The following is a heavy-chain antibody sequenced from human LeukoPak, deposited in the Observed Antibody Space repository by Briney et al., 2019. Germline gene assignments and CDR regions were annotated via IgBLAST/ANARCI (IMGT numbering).Heavy chain of an antibody. CDR1: GGTFISTT. J-gene: IGHJ4*02. V-gene: IGHV1-69*13. D-gene: IGHD2-21*02. CDR3: ARGWLAETTVVTPYNY. Sequence: SVKVSCKASGGTFISTTINWVRQAPGQGLEWMGGITPTCRTPNYAQKFQGRVTITAVESVSTAYMELSSLRSEDTAVYYCARGWLAETTVVTPYNYWGQGTLVTVSS. CDR2: ITPTCRTP.